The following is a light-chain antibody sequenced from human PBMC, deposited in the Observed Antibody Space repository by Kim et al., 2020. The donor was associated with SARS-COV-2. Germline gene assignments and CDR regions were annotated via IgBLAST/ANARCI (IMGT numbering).Light chain of an antibody. J-gene: IGLJ3*02. Sequence: QSVLTQPPSASGTPGQRVTISCSGSSSNIGSNNVVWYQQLPGAAPNLLIYSNNQRPSGIPDRFSGSRSGTSASLAISGLQSGDEADYYCAVRDDSLKQGVFGGGTQLTVL. CDR1: SSNIGSNN. CDR2: SNN. CDR3: AVRDDSLKQGV. V-gene: IGLV1-44*01.